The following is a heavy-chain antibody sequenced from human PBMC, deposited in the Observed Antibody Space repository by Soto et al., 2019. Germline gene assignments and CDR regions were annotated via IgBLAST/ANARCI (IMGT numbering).Heavy chain of an antibody. CDR1: GFTFSDYY. Sequence: PGGSLRLSCAASGFTFSDYYMSWIRQAPGKGLEWVSYISSSGSTIYYADSVKGRFTISRDNDKNSMYLQIHSLSAEDTAVYYCARTYYDFWSGYFPYYFDYWGQGTMVTVSS. V-gene: IGHV3-11*01. CDR2: ISSSGSTI. J-gene: IGHJ4*02. CDR3: ARTYYDFWSGYFPYYFDY. D-gene: IGHD3-3*01.